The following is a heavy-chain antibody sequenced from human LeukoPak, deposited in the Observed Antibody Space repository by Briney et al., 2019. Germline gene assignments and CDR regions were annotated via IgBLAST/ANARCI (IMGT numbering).Heavy chain of an antibody. CDR2: SRHKPNSYTT. Sequence: GGSLRLSCAASGFTLSAHYIDWVRQAPGKGLEWVGRSRHKPNSYTTEYAASVKGRFTISRNDSKNSLHLQMNSLKTEDTALYYCARVSSTTAGGGYYYYGMDVWGQGTTVTVSS. D-gene: IGHD3-16*01. J-gene: IGHJ6*02. CDR3: ARVSSTTAGGGYYYYGMDV. CDR1: GFTLSAHY. V-gene: IGHV3-72*01.